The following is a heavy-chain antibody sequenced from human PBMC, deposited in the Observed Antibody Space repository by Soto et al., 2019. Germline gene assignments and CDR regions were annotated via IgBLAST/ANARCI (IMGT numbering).Heavy chain of an antibody. CDR3: ARDVNSAAASDGYHL. CDR2: IDYIGRA. Sequence: SETLSLSCTVSGGSISGDNYFWSWIRQHPGKGLEWIGYIDYIGRAYYNPSLKSRVTTSVDTSKNQFSLRLSSVTVADTATYYCARDVNSAAASDGYHLWGQAPLVTVSS. CDR1: GGSISGDNYF. V-gene: IGHV4-31*03. D-gene: IGHD2-15*01. J-gene: IGHJ4*03.